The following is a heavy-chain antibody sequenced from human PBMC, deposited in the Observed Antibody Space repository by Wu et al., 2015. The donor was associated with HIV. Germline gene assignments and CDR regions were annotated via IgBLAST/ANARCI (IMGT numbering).Heavy chain of an antibody. CDR2: IIPMFGKA. V-gene: IGHV1-69*05. Sequence: QVQLVQSGAEVKKPGSSVKVSCKASGGTFSSYAISWVRQAPGQGLEWMGGIIPMFGKANYAQKFQGRVTITTDESTSTAYMELSSLRSDDTAVYFCARTILYSGSYFDYWGQGNPVTVSS. J-gene: IGHJ4*02. CDR3: ARTILYSGSYFDY. D-gene: IGHD1-26*01. CDR1: GGTFSSYA.